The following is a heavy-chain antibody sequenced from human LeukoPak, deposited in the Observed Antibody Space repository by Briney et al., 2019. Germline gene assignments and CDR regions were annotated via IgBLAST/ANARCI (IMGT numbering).Heavy chain of an antibody. V-gene: IGHV3-30-3*01. Sequence: GESLRLSCAASGFTFSSYAMHWVRQAPGKGLEWVAVISYDGSNKYYADSVKGRFTISRDNSKNTLYLQMNSLRAEDTAVYYCARDRPYYYDSSGPSDYWGQGTLVTVSS. CDR1: GFTFSSYA. CDR3: ARDRPYYYDSSGPSDY. CDR2: ISYDGSNK. D-gene: IGHD3-22*01. J-gene: IGHJ4*02.